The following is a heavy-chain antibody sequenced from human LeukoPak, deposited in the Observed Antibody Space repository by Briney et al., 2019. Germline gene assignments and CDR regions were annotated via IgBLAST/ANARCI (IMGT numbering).Heavy chain of an antibody. D-gene: IGHD3-10*01. V-gene: IGHV3-7*01. CDR1: GFTFSSYW. CDR2: IKQDGSGK. Sequence: GGSLRLSCAASGFTFSSYWMRWVRQAPGKGLEWVANIKQDGSGKYYVDSVKGRFTISRDNAKNSLYLQMSSLRAEDTAVYYCARDRESTMVRGVIISDYWGQGTLVTVSS. J-gene: IGHJ4*02. CDR3: ARDRESTMVRGVIISDY.